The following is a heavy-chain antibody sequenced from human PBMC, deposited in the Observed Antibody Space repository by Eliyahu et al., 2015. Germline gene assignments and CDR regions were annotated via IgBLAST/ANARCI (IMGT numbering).Heavy chain of an antibody. J-gene: IGHJ4*02. CDR1: GGSFSGYF. V-gene: IGHV4-34*01. CDR2: LHHSGTT. Sequence: QVQLQQWGAGLLKPSETLSLTCAVYGGSFSGYFWTWIRQPPGKGLEWIGELHHSGTTNYNPSLQSRVTISVDTSKNQFSLKLSSVTAADTAVYFCASTQGYYDILTGYNLLGYWGQGTLVTVSS. CDR3: ASTQGYYDILTGYNLLGY. D-gene: IGHD3-9*01.